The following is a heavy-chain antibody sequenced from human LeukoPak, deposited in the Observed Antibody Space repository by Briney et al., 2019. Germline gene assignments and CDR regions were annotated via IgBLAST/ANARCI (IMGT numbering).Heavy chain of an antibody. CDR3: ARVWGDGYNFGPIGNYYYYYMDV. V-gene: IGHV3-23*01. CDR2: ISGSGGST. D-gene: IGHD5-24*01. Sequence: GGSLRLSCAASGFTFSSYGMSWVRQAPGKGLEWVSAISGSGGSTYYADSVKGRFTISRDNSKNTLYLQMNSLRAEDTAVYYCARVWGDGYNFGPIGNYYYYYMDVWGKGTTVTISS. CDR1: GFTFSSYG. J-gene: IGHJ6*03.